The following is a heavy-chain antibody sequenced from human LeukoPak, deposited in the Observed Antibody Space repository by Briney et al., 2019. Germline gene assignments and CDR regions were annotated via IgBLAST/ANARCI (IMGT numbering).Heavy chain of an antibody. CDR2: IIPILGIA. CDR3: ARVVAATGPLDV. Sequence: ASVKVSCKASGGTFSSYAISWVRQAPGQGLEWMGRIIPILGIANYAQKFQGRVTITADKSTSTAYMELSSLRSEDSAVYYCARVVAATGPLDVWGQGTTVTVSS. CDR1: GGTFSSYA. J-gene: IGHJ6*02. D-gene: IGHD2-15*01. V-gene: IGHV1-69*04.